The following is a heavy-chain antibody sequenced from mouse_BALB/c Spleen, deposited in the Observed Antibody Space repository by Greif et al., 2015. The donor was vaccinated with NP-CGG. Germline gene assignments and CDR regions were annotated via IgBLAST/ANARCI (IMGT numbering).Heavy chain of an antibody. V-gene: IGHV1S81*02. CDR3: AIYDGYYYYAMDY. J-gene: IGHJ4*01. CDR2: INPSNGRT. D-gene: IGHD2-3*01. CDR1: GYTFTSYW. Sequence: VQLQQSGAELVKPGASVKLSCKASGYTFTSYWMHWVKRRPGQGLEWIGEINPSNGRTNYNEKFKSKATLTVDKSSSTAYMQLSRLTSEDSAVYYCAIYDGYYYYAMDYWGQGTSVTVSS.